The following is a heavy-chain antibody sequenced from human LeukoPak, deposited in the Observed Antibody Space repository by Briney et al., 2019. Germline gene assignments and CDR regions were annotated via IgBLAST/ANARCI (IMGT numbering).Heavy chain of an antibody. V-gene: IGHV4-61*02. Sequence: SETLSLTCTVSGGSISSGSYYWSWIRQPAGKGLEWIGRIYTSGSTNYNPSLKSRVTISVDTSKNQFSLKLSSVTAADTAVYYCAREVWFGELDYYYMDVWGKGTTVTGSS. J-gene: IGHJ6*03. CDR3: AREVWFGELDYYYMDV. CDR1: GGSISSGSYY. CDR2: IYTSGST. D-gene: IGHD3-10*01.